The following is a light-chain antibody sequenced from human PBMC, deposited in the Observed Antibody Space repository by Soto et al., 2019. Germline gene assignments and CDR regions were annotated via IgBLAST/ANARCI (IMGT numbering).Light chain of an antibody. J-gene: IGKJ5*01. CDR3: QQYGSSPIT. CDR1: QSVRSNF. V-gene: IGKV3-20*01. Sequence: EIVLTQSPGTLSLSPGERATLSCRASQSVRSNFLAWYQQKPGQAPRLLIYGASSRATGIPDRFSGSGSGTDFTLTISRLEPEDFAVYYCQQYGSSPITFGQGTRLEIK. CDR2: GAS.